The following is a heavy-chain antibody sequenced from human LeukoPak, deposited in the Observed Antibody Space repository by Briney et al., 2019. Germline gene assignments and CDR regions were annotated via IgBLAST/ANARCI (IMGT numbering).Heavy chain of an antibody. CDR2: IYYSGST. J-gene: IGHJ4*02. D-gene: IGHD2-15*01. CDR3: ARSLVVAARTPFDY. Sequence: SETLSLTCTVSGGSISSSSYYWGWIRQPPGKGLEWVGSIYYSGSTYYNPSLKSRVTISVDTSKNQFSLKLSSVTAADTAVYYCARSLVVAARTPFDYWGQGTLVTVSS. CDR1: GGSISSSSYY. V-gene: IGHV4-39*07.